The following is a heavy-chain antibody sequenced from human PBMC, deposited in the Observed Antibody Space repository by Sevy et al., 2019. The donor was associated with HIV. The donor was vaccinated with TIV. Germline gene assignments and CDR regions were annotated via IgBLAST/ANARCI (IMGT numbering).Heavy chain of an antibody. CDR1: GFTFSSYA. Sequence: GGSLRLSCAASGFTFSSYAVHWVRQAPGKGLEWVAFISYDGNNKYYPDSVKGRITISRDNSKKTRYLEMNSLRGEDTAVYYCARGGSGWSLDYWGQGTLVTVSS. D-gene: IGHD6-19*01. CDR2: ISYDGNNK. J-gene: IGHJ4*02. CDR3: ARGGSGWSLDY. V-gene: IGHV3-30-3*01.